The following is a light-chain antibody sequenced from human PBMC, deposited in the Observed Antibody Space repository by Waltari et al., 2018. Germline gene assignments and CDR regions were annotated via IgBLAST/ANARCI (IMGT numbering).Light chain of an antibody. CDR2: SDH. CDR3: ATWDDSLNGPV. CDR1: NSNIGSNE. V-gene: IGLV1-44*01. J-gene: IGLJ3*02. Sequence: QSELTQPPSASGTAGQTVTFSCSGDNSNIGSNEISWYQQFPGTAPQLPIYSDHQRPSGVPDRFSGSKSGTSASLTISGLQSEDEATYYCATWDDSLNGPVFGGGTKLTVL.